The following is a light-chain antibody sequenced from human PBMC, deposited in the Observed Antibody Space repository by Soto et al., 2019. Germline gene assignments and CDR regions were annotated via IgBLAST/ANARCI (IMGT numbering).Light chain of an antibody. CDR1: QGISNF. V-gene: IGKV1-9*01. CDR2: AAS. CDR3: QQLNSYPRT. Sequence: DIQLTQSPSFLSASVGDRVTITCRASQGISNFLAWYQQKPGNAPKLLIYAASTLESGVPSRFSGSGSGTEFTLTISSLQSEDFATYYCQQLNSYPRTFGQGTKVEIQ. J-gene: IGKJ1*01.